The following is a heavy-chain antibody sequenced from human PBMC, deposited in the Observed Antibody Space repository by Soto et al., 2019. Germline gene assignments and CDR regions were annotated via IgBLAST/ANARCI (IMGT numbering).Heavy chain of an antibody. CDR2: ISYDGSNK. CDR1: GFTFSSYA. V-gene: IGHV3-30-3*01. CDR3: ARARDIVATLRSYYYYYGMDV. J-gene: IGHJ6*02. Sequence: GGSLRLSCAASGFTFSSYAMHWVRQAPGKGLEWVAVISYDGSNKYYADSVKGRFTISRDNSKNTLYLQMNSLRAEDTAVYYCARARDIVATLRSYYYYYGMDVWGQGTTVTVSS. D-gene: IGHD5-12*01.